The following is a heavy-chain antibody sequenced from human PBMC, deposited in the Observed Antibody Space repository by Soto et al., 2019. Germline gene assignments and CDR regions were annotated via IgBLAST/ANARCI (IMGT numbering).Heavy chain of an antibody. V-gene: IGHV4-59*01. Sequence: SATLSLTCTVSDGAISSYYWSWIRQPPGRGLEWIGYIYYSGSTNYNPSLKSRVTISVDTSKNQFSLKLSSVTAADTAVYYCARVWGGAFDIWGQGTMVTVS. J-gene: IGHJ3*02. CDR1: DGAISSYY. CDR2: IYYSGST. D-gene: IGHD3-10*01. CDR3: ARVWGGAFDI.